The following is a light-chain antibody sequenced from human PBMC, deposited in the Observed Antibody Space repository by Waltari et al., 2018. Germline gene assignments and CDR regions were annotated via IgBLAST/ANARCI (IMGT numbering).Light chain of an antibody. Sequence: QSVLTQPPSASGTPGQRVTIFCSGSTSNIGSNYVDWSQHLPGTAPKVLTYRNNQRPSGVPDRFSGSKSDTSASLAISGLRSEDDAHYYCAVWDDSLSGWVFGGGTTVTV. CDR1: TSNIGSNY. CDR2: RNN. CDR3: AVWDDSLSGWV. V-gene: IGLV1-47*01. J-gene: IGLJ3*02.